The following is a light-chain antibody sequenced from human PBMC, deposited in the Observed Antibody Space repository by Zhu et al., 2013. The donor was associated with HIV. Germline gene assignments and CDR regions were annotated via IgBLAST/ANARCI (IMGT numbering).Light chain of an antibody. CDR2: DNR. J-gene: IGLJ3*02. V-gene: IGLV1-51*01. Sequence: QSVLTQPPSVSAAPGQKVTISCSGSSSNIGSNIGNNHVSWYQQLPGTAPKLLIYDNRKRPSGIPNRFSGSKSGTSATLGITGLQTGDEADYYCGTWDNSLSVGMFGGGTKLTVL. CDR1: SSNIGSNIGNNH. CDR3: GTWDNSLSVGM.